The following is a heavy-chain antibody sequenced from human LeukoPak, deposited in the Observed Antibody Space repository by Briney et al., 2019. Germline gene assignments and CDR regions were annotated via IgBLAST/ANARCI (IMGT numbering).Heavy chain of an antibody. CDR2: IYNSDST. D-gene: IGHD6-19*01. V-gene: IGHV3-53*01. CDR1: GFTVSSNY. Sequence: AGGSLRLSCAASGFTVSSNYMSWVRQAPGKGLEWVSVIYNSDSTQYTDSVKGRFTISRDNSKNTLYLQMNSLRADDTAMYYCARSEQWLAWNYWGQGTLVTVSS. CDR3: ARSEQWLAWNY. J-gene: IGHJ1*01.